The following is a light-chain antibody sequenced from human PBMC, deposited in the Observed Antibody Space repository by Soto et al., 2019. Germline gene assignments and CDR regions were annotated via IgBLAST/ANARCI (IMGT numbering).Light chain of an antibody. CDR1: QSVSSY. CDR2: GAS. V-gene: IGKV3-20*01. CDR3: QQYASSPYT. J-gene: IGKJ2*01. Sequence: EIVMTQSPATLSVYPGERATLSCRASQSVSSYLAWYQQKPGQAPRLLIYGASRRATGIPDRFSGRESGTDFTLTITTLEPEDSAVYFCQQYASSPYTFGQGTKVDIK.